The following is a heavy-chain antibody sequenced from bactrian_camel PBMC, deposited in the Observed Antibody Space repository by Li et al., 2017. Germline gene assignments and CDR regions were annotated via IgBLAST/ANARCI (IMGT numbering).Heavy chain of an antibody. CDR3: MVDVPLCSPYDIVHNRARNVPHN. CDR1: PDNTNC. CDR2: LHTGAGVA. D-gene: IGHD4*01. J-gene: IGHJ4*01. Sequence: HVQLMESGGGSVKAGGSLRLSCAGSPDNTNCMAWFRQPPGKERERVAGLHTGAGVAYYADSVKGRFTISQDNNKKTLYLQMDRLKPEDTAMYYCMVDVPLCSPYDIVHNRARNVPHNWGQGTQVTVS. V-gene: IGHV3S54*01.